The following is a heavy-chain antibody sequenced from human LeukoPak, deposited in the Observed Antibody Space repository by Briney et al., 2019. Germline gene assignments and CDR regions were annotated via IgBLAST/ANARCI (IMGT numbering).Heavy chain of an antibody. CDR2: ISYDGSNK. Sequence: GGSLRLSCAASVFTFSSYAMHWVRQAPGKGLEWVAVISYDGSNKYYADSVKGRFTISRDNSKNTLYLQMNSLRAEDTAVYYCARASQSSWYFFDVFGVGPNWFDPWGQGTLITVSS. V-gene: IGHV3-30*04. D-gene: IGHD6-13*01. CDR1: VFTFSSYA. J-gene: IGHJ5*02. CDR3: ARASQSSWYFFDVFGVGPNWFDP.